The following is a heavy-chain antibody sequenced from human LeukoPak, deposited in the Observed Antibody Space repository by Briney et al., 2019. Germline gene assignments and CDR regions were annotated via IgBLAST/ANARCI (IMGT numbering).Heavy chain of an antibody. J-gene: IGHJ6*02. CDR1: GFTFSSYS. CDR2: ISSSGSTI. D-gene: IGHD2-2*01. V-gene: IGHV3-48*04. Sequence: GSLRLSCAASGFTFSSYSMNWVRQAPGKGLEWVSYISSSGSTIYYADSVKGRFTISRDNAKNSLYLQMNSLRAEDTAVYYCVRDRAVVVPAAIYYYGMDVWGQGTTVTVSS. CDR3: VRDRAVVVPAAIYYYGMDV.